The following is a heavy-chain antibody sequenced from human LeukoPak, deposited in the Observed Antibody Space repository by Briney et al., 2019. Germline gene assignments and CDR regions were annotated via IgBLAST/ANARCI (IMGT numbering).Heavy chain of an antibody. D-gene: IGHD3-10*01. CDR1: GYTFTSYY. CDR2: INPSGGST. CDR3: ARSCGSGSYYILFDY. V-gene: IGHV1-46*01. Sequence: ASVTVSCKASGYTFTSYYMHWVRQAPGQGLEWMAIINPSGGSTNYAQKFQGRVTMTRDTSTSTVYMELSSLRSEDTAVYDCARSCGSGSYYILFDYWGQGTLVTVSS. J-gene: IGHJ4*02.